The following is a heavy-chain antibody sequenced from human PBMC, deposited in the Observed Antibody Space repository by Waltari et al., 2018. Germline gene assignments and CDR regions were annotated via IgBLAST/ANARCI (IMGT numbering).Heavy chain of an antibody. CDR3: ARAGGYCSGGSCYPEDYYYGMDV. D-gene: IGHD2-15*01. CDR2: INAGNGNT. J-gene: IGHJ6*02. V-gene: IGHV1-3*01. CDR1: GYTFPSYA. Sequence: QVQLVQSGAEVKKPGASVKVSCKASGYTFPSYAMHWVRPAPAPRLAWLGWINAGNGNTKYSQKFQGRVTITRDTSASTAYMELSSLRSEDTAVYYCARAGGYCSGGSCYPEDYYYGMDVWGQGTTVTVSS.